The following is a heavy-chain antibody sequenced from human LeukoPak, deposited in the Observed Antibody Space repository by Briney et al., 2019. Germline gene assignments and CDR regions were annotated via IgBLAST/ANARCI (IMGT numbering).Heavy chain of an antibody. CDR1: GASFSSGDQY. Sequence: PSQTLSLTCTVSGASFSSGDQYWNWIRQSPGKGLEWIGSIPPSGRLYNNPSLESRVTISIDTSKNQFSLSLTSLTAADTAVYFCSRGLDSRKLGYWGQGTLVTVSS. D-gene: IGHD3-22*01. CDR2: IPPSGRL. CDR3: SRGLDSRKLGY. V-gene: IGHV4-31*03. J-gene: IGHJ4*02.